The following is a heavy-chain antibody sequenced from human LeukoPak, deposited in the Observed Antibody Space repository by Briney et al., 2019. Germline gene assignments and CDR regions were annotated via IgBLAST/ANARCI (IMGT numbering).Heavy chain of an antibody. CDR1: GFTFDDYT. J-gene: IGHJ4*02. CDR3: AKDMRDTYYYDSSGSFDY. CDR2: ISWDGGST. D-gene: IGHD3-22*01. V-gene: IGHV3-43*01. Sequence: PGRSLRLSCAASGFTFDDYTMHWVRQAPGKGLEWVSLISWDGGSTYYADSVKGRFTISRDNSKNSLYLQMNSLRTEDTALYYCAKDMRDTYYYDSSGSFDYWGQGTLVTVSS.